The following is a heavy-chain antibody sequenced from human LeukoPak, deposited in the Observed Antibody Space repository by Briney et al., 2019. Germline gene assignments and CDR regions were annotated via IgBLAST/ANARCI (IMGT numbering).Heavy chain of an antibody. V-gene: IGHV7-4-1*02. J-gene: IGHJ5*02. Sequence: ASVKVSCKASGYTFTSYAMNWVRQAPGQGLEWMGWINTNTGNPTYAQGFTGRFVFSLDTSVSTAYLQISSLKAEDTAVYYCARLLKWELPDRGGFDPWGQGTLVTVSS. D-gene: IGHD1-26*01. CDR2: INTNTGNP. CDR3: ARLLKWELPDRGGFDP. CDR1: GYTFTSYA.